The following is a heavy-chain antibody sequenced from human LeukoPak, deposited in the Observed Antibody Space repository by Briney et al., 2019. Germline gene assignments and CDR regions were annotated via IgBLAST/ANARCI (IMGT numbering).Heavy chain of an antibody. CDR3: ARVWYGSSTLGWFDP. J-gene: IGHJ5*02. Sequence: SETLSLTCSVSGGSITSTSYYWGWIRQPPGEGLEWIGSVDYTGSTYYNPSLRSRVTISVDTSKNQFSLRLSSVTAADTAVFYCARVWYGSSTLGWFDPWGQGTLVTVSS. CDR1: GGSITSTSYY. V-gene: IGHV4-39*01. D-gene: IGHD3-10*01. CDR2: VDYTGST.